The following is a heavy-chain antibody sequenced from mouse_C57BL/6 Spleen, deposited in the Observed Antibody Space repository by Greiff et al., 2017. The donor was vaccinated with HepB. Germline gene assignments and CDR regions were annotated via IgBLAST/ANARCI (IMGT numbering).Heavy chain of an antibody. D-gene: IGHD1-1*01. V-gene: IGHV1-4*01. Sequence: VQLQQSGAELARPGASVKMSCKASGYTFTSYTMHWVKQRPGQGLEWIGYINPSSGYTKYNQKFKDKATLTADKSSSTAYMQMSSLTSEDSAVYSCSRSIYYYGSSHYFDYWGQGTTLTVSS. CDR1: GYTFTSYT. CDR2: INPSSGYT. J-gene: IGHJ2*01. CDR3: SRSIYYYGSSHYFDY.